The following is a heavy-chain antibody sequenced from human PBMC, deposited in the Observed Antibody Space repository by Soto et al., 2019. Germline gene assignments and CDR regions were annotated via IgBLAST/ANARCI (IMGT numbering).Heavy chain of an antibody. V-gene: IGHV3-48*04. CDR2: ISSSSSTI. D-gene: IGHD3-3*01. J-gene: IGHJ3*02. CDR3: ARDRGIRSGYDAFDI. CDR1: GFTFSSYS. Sequence: GGSLRLSCAASGFTFSSYSMNWVRQAPGKGLEWVSYISSSSSTIYYVDSVKGRFTISRDNAKNSLYLQMNSLRAEDTAVYYCARDRGIRSGYDAFDIWGQGTMVTVSS.